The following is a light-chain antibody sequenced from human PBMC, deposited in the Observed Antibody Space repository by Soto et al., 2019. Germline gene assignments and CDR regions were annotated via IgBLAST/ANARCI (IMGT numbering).Light chain of an antibody. J-gene: IGKJ4*01. CDR1: QGINNY. CDR3: LHHNSFPLA. CDR2: AGS. V-gene: IGKV1-17*03. Sequence: DIQITQSPSAMSASVGDRVTITCRSSQGINNYLVWFQQKPGKVPKRLISAGSSLQGGVPSRFSGSGFGTEFTLTISNLQPEDFATYYCLHHNSFPLAFGGGTKVDIK.